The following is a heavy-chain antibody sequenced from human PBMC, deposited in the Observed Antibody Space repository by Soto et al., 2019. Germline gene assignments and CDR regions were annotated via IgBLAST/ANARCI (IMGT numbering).Heavy chain of an antibody. CDR1: GGSISSYY. V-gene: IGHV4-59*01. J-gene: IGHJ4*02. Sequence: QVQLQESGPGLVKPSETLSLTCTVSGGSISSYYWSWIRQPPGKGLEWIGYIYYSGSTNYNASLKSRVTISVDTSKHQCSLKLSSVTAADTAVYYCARGISGSRTPFDYWGQGTLVTVSS. CDR2: IYYSGST. D-gene: IGHD1-26*01. CDR3: ARGISGSRTPFDY.